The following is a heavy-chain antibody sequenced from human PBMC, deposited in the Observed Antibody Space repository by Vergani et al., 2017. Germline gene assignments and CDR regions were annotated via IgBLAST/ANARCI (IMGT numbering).Heavy chain of an antibody. CDR3: ASPLDFWSGYFY. CDR1: GFTFDDYA. Sequence: EVQLVESGGGVVQPGGSLRLSCAASGFTFDDYAMHWVRQAPGEGLEWVSLISGDGGSTYYADSVKGWFTISRDNSKNTLYLQMNSLRAEDTAVYYCASPLDFWSGYFYWGQGTLVTVSS. CDR2: ISGDGGST. V-gene: IGHV3-43*02. D-gene: IGHD3-3*01. J-gene: IGHJ4*02.